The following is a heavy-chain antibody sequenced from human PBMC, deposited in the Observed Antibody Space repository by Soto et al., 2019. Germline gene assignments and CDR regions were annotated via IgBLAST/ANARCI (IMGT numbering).Heavy chain of an antibody. CDR1: GYTFTSYY. CDR2: INPSGGST. J-gene: IGHJ3*02. V-gene: IGHV1-46*01. Sequence: VKVSCKASGYTFTSYYMHWVRQAPGQGLEWMGIINPSGGSTSYAQKFQGRVTMTRDTSTSTVYMELSSLRSEDTAVYYCARVPRMIDDAFDIWGQGTMVTVSS. D-gene: IGHD3-22*01. CDR3: ARVPRMIDDAFDI.